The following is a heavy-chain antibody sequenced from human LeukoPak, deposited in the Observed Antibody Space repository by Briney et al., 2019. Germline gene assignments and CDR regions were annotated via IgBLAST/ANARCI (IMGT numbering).Heavy chain of an antibody. D-gene: IGHD6-19*01. V-gene: IGHV4-34*01. Sequence: SETLSLTCAVYGGSFSGYYWSWIRQPPGKGLEWIGEINHSGSTNYNPSLKSRVTISVDTSKNQFSLKLSSVTAADTAVYYCARVYRYSSGWYSTPYFDYRGQGTPVTVSS. CDR2: INHSGST. J-gene: IGHJ4*02. CDR1: GGSFSGYY. CDR3: ARVYRYSSGWYSTPYFDY.